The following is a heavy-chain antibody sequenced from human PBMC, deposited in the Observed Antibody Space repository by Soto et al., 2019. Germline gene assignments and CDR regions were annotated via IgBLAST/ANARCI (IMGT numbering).Heavy chain of an antibody. D-gene: IGHD3-10*01. V-gene: IGHV1-69*19. CDR2: ISPMFGAA. CDR1: GGTFNTYA. J-gene: IGHJ4*02. CDR3: AREVQVHTPAFVY. Sequence: QVQLVQSGAEMKKPGSSVKVSCQSSGGTFNTYAMNWVRQAPGQGPEWMGDISPMFGAANYAPKFQGRVTITADESTGTSYMQLSSLTSEDTALYSCAREVQVHTPAFVYWGQGTVVTVSS.